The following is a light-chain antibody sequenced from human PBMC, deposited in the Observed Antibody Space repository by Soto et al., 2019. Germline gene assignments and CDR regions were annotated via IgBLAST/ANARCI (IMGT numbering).Light chain of an antibody. V-gene: IGKV3-11*01. Sequence: EIVLTQSPATPSLSPGERATLSCRASQNVGSYLAWYQQKPGLAPRLLIYDASKRATGIPARFSGSGSRTDFTLTISSLEPDDFAVYYCQQRSNWQLSFGQGTRLEIK. CDR1: QNVGSY. J-gene: IGKJ5*01. CDR3: QQRSNWQLS. CDR2: DAS.